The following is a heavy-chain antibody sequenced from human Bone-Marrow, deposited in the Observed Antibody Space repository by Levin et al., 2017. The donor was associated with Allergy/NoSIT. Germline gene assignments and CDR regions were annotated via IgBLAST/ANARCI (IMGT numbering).Heavy chain of an antibody. CDR2: ISSSSSTI. D-gene: IGHD5-18*01. CDR1: GFTFSSYS. V-gene: IGHV3-48*04. Sequence: GGSLRLSCAASGFTFSSYSMNWVRQAPGKGLEWVSYISSSSSTIYYADSVKGRFTISRDNAKNSLYLQMNSLRAEDTAVYYCARGTVFTRKRRIQLWPEYYFDYWGQGTLVTVSS. CDR3: ARGTVFTRKRRIQLWPEYYFDY. J-gene: IGHJ4*02.